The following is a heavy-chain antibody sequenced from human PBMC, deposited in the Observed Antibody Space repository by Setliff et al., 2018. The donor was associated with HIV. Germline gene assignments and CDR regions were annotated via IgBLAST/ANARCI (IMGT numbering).Heavy chain of an antibody. J-gene: IGHJ4*01. CDR2: IIPIFGTV. Sequence: SVKVSCKASGGSFSSYSISWVRQPPGQGLEWVGGIIPIFGTVNYAQRFQGRVTISADGSTSSAYMELNSLRSEDTAVYYCARARNKWGTFDYWGQGTLVTVSS. V-gene: IGHV1-69*13. CDR3: ARARNKWGTFDY. CDR1: GGSFSSYS. D-gene: IGHD1-26*01.